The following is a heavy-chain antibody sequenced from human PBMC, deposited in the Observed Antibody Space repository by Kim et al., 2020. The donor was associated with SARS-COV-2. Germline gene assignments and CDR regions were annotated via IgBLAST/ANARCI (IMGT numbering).Heavy chain of an antibody. CDR3: TRATMIVGMDV. V-gene: IGHV4-59*01. CDR2: IYYSGST. Sequence: SETLSLTCTVSGGSISSYYWSWIRQPPGKGLEWIGYIYYSGSTNYNPSLKSRVTISVDTSKNQFSLKLSSVTAADTAVYYCTRATMIVGMDVWGQGTTVTVSS. J-gene: IGHJ6*02. D-gene: IGHD3-22*01. CDR1: GGSISSYY.